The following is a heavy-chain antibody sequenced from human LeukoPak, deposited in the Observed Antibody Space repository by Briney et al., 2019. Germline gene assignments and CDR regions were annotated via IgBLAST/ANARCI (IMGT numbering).Heavy chain of an antibody. CDR1: GFTVSSNY. CDR3: AGSIAAAGRPEGEDAFDI. Sequence: GGSLRLSCAASGFTVSSNYMSWVRQAPGKGLEWVSVIYSGGSTYYADSVKGRFTISRDNSKNTLYLQMNSLRAEDTAVYYCAGSIAAAGRPEGEDAFDIWGQGTKVTVSS. D-gene: IGHD6-13*01. V-gene: IGHV3-66*01. J-gene: IGHJ3*02. CDR2: IYSGGST.